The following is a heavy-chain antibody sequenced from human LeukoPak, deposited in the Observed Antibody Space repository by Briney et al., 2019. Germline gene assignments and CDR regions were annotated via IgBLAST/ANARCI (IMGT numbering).Heavy chain of an antibody. D-gene: IGHD3-22*01. J-gene: IGHJ4*02. CDR2: IWYDGSNK. V-gene: IGHV3-33*01. CDR1: GFTFSSYG. CDR3: ARDESSSGYYYGAGFDY. Sequence: GGSLRLSCAASGFTFSSYGMHWVRQAPGKGLEWVAVIWYDGSNKYYADSVKGRFTISRDNSKNTLYLQMNSLRAEDTAVYYCARDESSSGYYYGAGFDYWGQGTLVTVSS.